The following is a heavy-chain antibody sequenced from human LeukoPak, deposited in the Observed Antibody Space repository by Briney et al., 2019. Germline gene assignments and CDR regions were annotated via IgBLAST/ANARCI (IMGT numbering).Heavy chain of an antibody. CDR2: ISYDGSNK. CDR1: GFTFSSYA. CDR3: ARDVSSGYYPGGSYFDY. V-gene: IGHV3-30-3*01. D-gene: IGHD3-22*01. Sequence: GGSLRLTCAASGFTFSSYAMHWVRQAPGKGLEWVAVISYDGSNKYYADSVKGRFTISRDNSKNTLYLQMNSLGAEDTAVYYCARDVSSGYYPGGSYFDYWAREPWSPSPQ. J-gene: IGHJ4*02.